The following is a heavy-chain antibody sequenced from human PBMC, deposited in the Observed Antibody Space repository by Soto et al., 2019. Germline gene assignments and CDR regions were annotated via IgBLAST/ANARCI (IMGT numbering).Heavy chain of an antibody. CDR3: AHSKSIVREGSFDY. V-gene: IGHV2-5*02. CDR2: IYWDDDK. CDR1: GLSLSTSGVG. Sequence: QITLKESGPTLVKPTQTLTLTCTFSGLSLSTSGVGVGWIRQPPGKALEWLALIYWDDDKRYSPSLKSRLTITKDTYKNQVVLTMTNMDPVDTATYYCAHSKSIVREGSFDYWGQGTLVTVSS. D-gene: IGHD1-26*01. J-gene: IGHJ4*02.